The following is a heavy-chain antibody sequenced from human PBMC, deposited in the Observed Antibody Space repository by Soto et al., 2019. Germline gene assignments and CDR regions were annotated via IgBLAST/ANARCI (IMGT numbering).Heavy chain of an antibody. CDR1: GYSFNSYG. J-gene: IGHJ4*02. CDR2: ISAHNGNT. V-gene: IGHV1-18*01. Sequence: PLVQSGAEVKKPGASVKVSCEASGYSFNSYGITWMRQAPGQGLEWMGWISAHNGNTNYAQRFQDRVTMTTDTSTSTAYMELRSLRSDDTAMYYCARDRAHSNGYYGFYFDYWGQGSLVTVSS. D-gene: IGHD3-22*01. CDR3: ARDRAHSNGYYGFYFDY.